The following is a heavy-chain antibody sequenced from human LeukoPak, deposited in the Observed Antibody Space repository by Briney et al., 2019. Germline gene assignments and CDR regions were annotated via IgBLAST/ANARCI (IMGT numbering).Heavy chain of an antibody. CDR3: ARGQTQYDFWSGYLHMDV. J-gene: IGHJ6*03. V-gene: IGHV4-34*01. Sequence: PSETLSLTCAVYGGSFSGYYWSWIRQPPGKGLEWIGEINHSGSTNYNPSLKSRVTISVDTSKNQFSLKLSSVTAADTAVYYCARGQTQYDFWSGYLHMDVWGIGTTVTVSS. D-gene: IGHD3-3*01. CDR1: GGSFSGYY. CDR2: INHSGST.